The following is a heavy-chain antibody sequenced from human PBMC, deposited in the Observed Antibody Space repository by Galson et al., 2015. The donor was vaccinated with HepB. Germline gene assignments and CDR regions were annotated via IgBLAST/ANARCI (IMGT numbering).Heavy chain of an antibody. D-gene: IGHD3-3*01. Sequence: SLRLSCAASGFTFSSYWMHWVRQAPGKGLVWVSRINSDGGSTSYADSVKGRFTISRDNAKNTLYLQMNSLRAEDTAVYYCASGFGFWSGYYSRGGWYWFDYWGQGTLVTVSS. CDR1: GFTFSSYW. J-gene: IGHJ4*02. CDR3: ASGFGFWSGYYSRGGWYWFDY. V-gene: IGHV3-74*01. CDR2: INSDGGST.